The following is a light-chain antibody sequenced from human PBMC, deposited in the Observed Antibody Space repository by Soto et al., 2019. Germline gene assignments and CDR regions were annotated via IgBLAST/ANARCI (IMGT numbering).Light chain of an antibody. CDR2: DAS. Sequence: EIVMTQSPATLSVSPGEGATFSCMASQSVSSDLAWYQQKPGQAPRLLIYDASNRATGIPARFGGSGSGTDFTLTINSLEPEDFAVYYCQQRSNWPGTFGPGTKVDI. CDR1: QSVSSD. CDR3: QQRSNWPGT. J-gene: IGKJ3*01. V-gene: IGKV3-11*01.